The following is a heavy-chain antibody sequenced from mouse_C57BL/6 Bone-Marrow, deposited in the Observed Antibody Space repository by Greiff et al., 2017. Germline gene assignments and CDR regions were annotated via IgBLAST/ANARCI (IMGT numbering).Heavy chain of an antibody. CDR3: ARYPYGTDWYFDV. Sequence: QVQLQQPGAELVMPGASVKLSCKASGYTFTSYWMHWVKQRPGPGLEWIGELDPSDSYTNYNQKFKGKSTLTVDKSSSTADMQLSSLTSEDSAVYYCARYPYGTDWYFDVWGTGTTVTVAS. V-gene: IGHV1-69*01. CDR2: LDPSDSYT. CDR1: GYTFTSYW. D-gene: IGHD1-1*01. J-gene: IGHJ1*03.